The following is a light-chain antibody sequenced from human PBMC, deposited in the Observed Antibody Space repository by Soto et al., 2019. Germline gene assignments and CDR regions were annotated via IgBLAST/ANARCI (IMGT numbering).Light chain of an antibody. Sequence: QSALTQPPSASGSPGQSVTISCSGTSSDVGGYRYVSWYQQHPGKAPKLLIFEVSKRPSGVPERFSGSKSGNTASLTVSGLQAEDDADYYCASYGGSNNFVFGSGTKVTVL. CDR1: SSDVGGYRY. CDR2: EVS. V-gene: IGLV2-8*01. CDR3: ASYGGSNNFV. J-gene: IGLJ1*01.